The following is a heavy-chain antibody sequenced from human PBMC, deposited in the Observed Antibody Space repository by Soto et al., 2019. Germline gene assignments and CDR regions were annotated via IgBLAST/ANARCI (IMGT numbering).Heavy chain of an antibody. CDR3: ARDRGRDYYYYGMDV. J-gene: IGHJ6*02. CDR1: GGSISSADYY. D-gene: IGHD1-26*01. CDR2: IYYSGST. Sequence: PSETLSLTCTVSGGSISSADYYWSWIRQHPGKGLEWIGYIYYSGSTHYNPSLKSRVTISVDTSKNQFSLKVSSVTAADTAVYYCARDRGRDYYYYGMDVWGQGTTVTVSS. V-gene: IGHV4-31*03.